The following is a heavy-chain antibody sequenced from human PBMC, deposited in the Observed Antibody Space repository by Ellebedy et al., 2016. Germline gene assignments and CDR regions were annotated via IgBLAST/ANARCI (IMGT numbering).Heavy chain of an antibody. D-gene: IGHD2-21*01. CDR3: AKGISGGHSASDD. J-gene: IGHJ4*02. V-gene: IGHV3-33*06. CDR1: GFTFSSYG. Sequence: GGSLRLSCSVSGFTFSSYGMHWVRQAPGKGLEWVAVIWFDGSNKEYVDSVKGRFTISRDNSKNMLYLQMNNLRAEDTAVYYCAKGISGGHSASDDWGQGTLVTVSS. CDR2: IWFDGSNK.